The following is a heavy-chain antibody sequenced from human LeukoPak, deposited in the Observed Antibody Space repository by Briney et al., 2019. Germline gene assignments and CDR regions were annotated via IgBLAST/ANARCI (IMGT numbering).Heavy chain of an antibody. J-gene: IGHJ2*01. V-gene: IGHV4-34*01. CDR1: SGSLSGYY. CDR2: LTHSGSP. Sequence: SETLSLTCGVSSGSLSGYYWRWIRQPPGGGLEWLGELTHSGSPYYNPSLTSRVTISGDTPKKQFSLNLTSVTAADTGVYYCARGVDLWGRGTPVTVSS. CDR3: ARGVDL.